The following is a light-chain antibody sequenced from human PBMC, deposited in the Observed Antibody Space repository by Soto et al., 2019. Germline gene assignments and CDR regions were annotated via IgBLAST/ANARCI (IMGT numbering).Light chain of an antibody. Sequence: EIVLTQSPGTAPLSPGERATLSCRASQNVYNNYIAWYQQSPGQAPRVLIYGASTRATGTPDRFSGSGSGTDFTFTISRLEPEDSAVYYCQQYGNSVTFGGGTKVDIK. CDR2: GAS. J-gene: IGKJ4*01. V-gene: IGKV3-20*01. CDR3: QQYGNSVT. CDR1: QNVYNNY.